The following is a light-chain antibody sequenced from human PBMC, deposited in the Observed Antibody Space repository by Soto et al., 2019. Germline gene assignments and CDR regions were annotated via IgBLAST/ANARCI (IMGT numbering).Light chain of an antibody. CDR2: EAS. J-gene: IGKJ4*01. V-gene: IGKV3-11*01. CDR1: RGISSY. Sequence: ETVLTQSPATLSLSPGERATLSRRASRGISSYLGWYQQKPGQPPRLLIYEASNRATGIPARFRGSGSGTVFTLTISSLEPGDFAVYYCQQRNNRPLTFGGGTKVDIK. CDR3: QQRNNRPLT.